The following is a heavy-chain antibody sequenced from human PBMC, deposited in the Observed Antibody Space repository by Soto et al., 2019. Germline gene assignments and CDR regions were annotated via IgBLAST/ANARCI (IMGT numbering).Heavy chain of an antibody. CDR1: GFTFSSYW. V-gene: IGHV3-7*01. CDR2: IKQDGSEK. J-gene: IGHJ6*03. Sequence: GGSLRLSCAASGFTFSSYWMSWVRQAPGKGLEWVANIKQDGSEKYYVDSVKGRFTISRDNAKNSLYLQMNSLRAEDTAVYYCARGTHTTTVYYYYYMDVWGKGTTVTVSS. D-gene: IGHD1-26*01. CDR3: ARGTHTTTVYYYYYMDV.